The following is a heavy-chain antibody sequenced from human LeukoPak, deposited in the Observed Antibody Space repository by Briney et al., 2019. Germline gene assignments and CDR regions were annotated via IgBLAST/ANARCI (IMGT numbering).Heavy chain of an antibody. CDR3: ATQYCTNGICYKFDQ. CDR1: GYSISSDHFY. Sequence: SETLSLTCTVSGYSISSDHFYWGWIRQPPGKGLEWIGNMCYTGSTYYNPSLKSRVTMSVDTSNNQFSLKLSSLTAADTAVYYCATQYCTNGICYKFDQWGQGTLVTVSS. J-gene: IGHJ4*02. CDR2: MCYTGST. D-gene: IGHD2-8*01. V-gene: IGHV4-39*01.